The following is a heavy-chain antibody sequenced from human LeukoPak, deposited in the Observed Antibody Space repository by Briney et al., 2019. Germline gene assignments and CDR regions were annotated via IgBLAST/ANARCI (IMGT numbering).Heavy chain of an antibody. Sequence: SVKVPCKASGYTFTSYDINWVRQATGQGLEWMGGIIPIFGTANYAQKFQGRVTITTDESTSTAYMELSSLRSEDTAVYYCAASIVVVPAAPFDYWGQGTLVTVSS. D-gene: IGHD2-2*01. CDR1: GYTFTSYD. V-gene: IGHV1-69*05. CDR3: AASIVVVPAAPFDY. J-gene: IGHJ4*02. CDR2: IIPIFGTA.